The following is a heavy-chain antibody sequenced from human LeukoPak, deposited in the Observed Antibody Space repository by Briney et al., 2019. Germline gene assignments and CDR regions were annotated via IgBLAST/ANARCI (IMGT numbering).Heavy chain of an antibody. CDR3: TREVLVRGVRYHGMDV. D-gene: IGHD3-10*01. Sequence: RSGGSLRLSCAASGFTFSSYWMHWVRQAPGKGLEWVSSISGDSNYIYYRDSLRGRFTISRDNAKNLLFLQMISLRVEDTAVYYCTREVLVRGVRYHGMDVWGQGTTVTVSS. CDR2: ISGDSNYI. J-gene: IGHJ6*02. V-gene: IGHV3-21*01. CDR1: GFTFSSYW.